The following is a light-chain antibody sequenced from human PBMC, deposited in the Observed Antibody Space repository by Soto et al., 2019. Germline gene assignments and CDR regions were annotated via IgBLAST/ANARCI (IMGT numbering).Light chain of an antibody. J-gene: IGLJ1*01. Sequence: QSVLTQPASASGSPGQSVTISCTGTSSDVGGYNYASWYQQHPGKAPKLMIYEVSQRPSGVPDRFSGSKSGNTASLTVSGLQAEDEADYYCSSYAGSNNYVFGTGTKVTVL. CDR2: EVS. CDR3: SSYAGSNNYV. CDR1: SSDVGGYNY. V-gene: IGLV2-8*01.